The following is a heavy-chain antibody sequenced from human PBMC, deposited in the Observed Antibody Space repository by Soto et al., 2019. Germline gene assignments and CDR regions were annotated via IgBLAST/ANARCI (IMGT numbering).Heavy chain of an antibody. CDR3: AXQATYDILSGYSLRCFDP. D-gene: IGHD3-9*01. CDR1: GGSISSSNYY. CDR2: IDYSGST. Sequence: PSETLSLTCTVSGGSISSSNYYWGWIRQPPGKVLEWIVSIDYSGSTYYNPSLKRRVAISVDTSDNQFSLKLRSVTASDTAVYYXAXQATYDILSGYSLRCFDPWGQGTLVTVSS. J-gene: IGHJ5*02. V-gene: IGHV4-39*01.